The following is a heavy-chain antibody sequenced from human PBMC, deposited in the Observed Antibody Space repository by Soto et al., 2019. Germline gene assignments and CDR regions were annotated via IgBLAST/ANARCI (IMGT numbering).Heavy chain of an antibody. J-gene: IGHJ5*02. CDR1: GGSFSGYY. Sequence: LSLTCAVYGGSFSGYYWSWIRQPPGKGLEWIGEINHSGSTNYNPSLKSRVTISVDTSKNQFSLKLSSVTAADTAVYYCARGYREEQLVWFDPWGQGTLVTVSS. V-gene: IGHV4-34*01. CDR2: INHSGST. D-gene: IGHD6-13*01. CDR3: ARGYREEQLVWFDP.